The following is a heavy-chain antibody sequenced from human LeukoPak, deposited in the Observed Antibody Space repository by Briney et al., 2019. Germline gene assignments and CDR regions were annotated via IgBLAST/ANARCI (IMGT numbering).Heavy chain of an antibody. CDR2: IYYSAST. CDR3: ARSAYYYDGSDYYYFDY. Sequence: SETLSLTCTVSGGSISSSYWSCIRQPPGKGLEWIGYIYYSASTNYNPSLKSRVTISVDTSKNQFSLKLSSMTAADTAVYYCARSAYYYDGSDYYYFDYWGQGTLVTVSS. CDR1: GGSISSSY. V-gene: IGHV4-59*01. J-gene: IGHJ4*02. D-gene: IGHD3-22*01.